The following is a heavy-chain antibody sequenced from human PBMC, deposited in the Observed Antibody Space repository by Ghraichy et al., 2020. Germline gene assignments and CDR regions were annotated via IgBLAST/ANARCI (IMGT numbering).Heavy chain of an antibody. Sequence: SQTLSLTCTVSGGSISSYYWSWIRQPPGKGLECVAYIYKSGSTKYNTSLKSRVTISVDTSKNHLTLKLSSVTSSDPAVYYCARDPSAAGSSNNWFDPWGQGTLVTVSS. CDR2: IYKSGST. CDR3: ARDPSAAGSSNNWFDP. CDR1: GGSISSYY. D-gene: IGHD6-13*01. J-gene: IGHJ5*02. V-gene: IGHV4-59*01.